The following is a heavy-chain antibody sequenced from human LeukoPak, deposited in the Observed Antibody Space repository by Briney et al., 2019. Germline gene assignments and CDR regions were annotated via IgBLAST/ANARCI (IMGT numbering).Heavy chain of an antibody. J-gene: IGHJ4*02. CDR2: ISNNGGYT. CDR1: GFTFSSSA. D-gene: IGHD2-15*01. Sequence: GGSLRLSCAASGFTFSSSAMSWVRQAPGKGLEWVSAISNNGGYTYYADSVQGRFTISRDNSKSMLCLQMNSLRAEDTAVYYCAKQLGYCSDGSCYFPYWGQGTLVTVSS. V-gene: IGHV3-23*01. CDR3: AKQLGYCSDGSCYFPY.